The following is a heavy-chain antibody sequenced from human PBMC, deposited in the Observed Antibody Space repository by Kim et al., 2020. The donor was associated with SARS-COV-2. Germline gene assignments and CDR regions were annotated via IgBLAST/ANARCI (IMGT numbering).Heavy chain of an antibody. D-gene: IGHD5-12*01. J-gene: IGHJ6*03. Sequence: SVKVSCKASGGTFSSYAISWVRQAPGQGLEWMGRIIPILGIANYAQKFQGRVTITADKSTSTAYMELSSLRSEDTAVYYCASCGERGYSGYALYYYYMDVWGKGTPVTVSS. V-gene: IGHV1-69*04. CDR3: ASCGERGYSGYALYYYYMDV. CDR2: IIPILGIA. CDR1: GGTFSSYA.